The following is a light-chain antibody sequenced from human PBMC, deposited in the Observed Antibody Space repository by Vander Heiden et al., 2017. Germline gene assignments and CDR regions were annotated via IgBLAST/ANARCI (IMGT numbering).Light chain of an antibody. CDR1: QSVLYSSNNKNY. Sequence: DIVMTQSPDSLAVFPSERATIHCKSSQSVLYSSNNKNYLAWYQQKPGQPPKLLIYWASTRESGVPDRFSGSGSGTDFTLTISSLQAEDVAVYYCQQYYSTPFTFGPGTKVDIK. V-gene: IGKV4-1*01. CDR2: WAS. J-gene: IGKJ3*01. CDR3: QQYYSTPFT.